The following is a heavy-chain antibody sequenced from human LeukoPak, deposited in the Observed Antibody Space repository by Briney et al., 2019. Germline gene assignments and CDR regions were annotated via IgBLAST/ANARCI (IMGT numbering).Heavy chain of an antibody. J-gene: IGHJ4*02. CDR3: VRHFAPFRLGPHFDY. D-gene: IGHD1-26*01. V-gene: IGHV4-59*08. Sequence: PSETLSLTCSGSGGSITNYYWSWIRQPPGRGLEWIGYIYYSGSTHYNPSLKSRVTISVDTSRNQFSLNLTSMTAADTAVYYCVRHFAPFRLGPHFDYWGQGSLVTVSS. CDR1: GGSITNYY. CDR2: IYYSGST.